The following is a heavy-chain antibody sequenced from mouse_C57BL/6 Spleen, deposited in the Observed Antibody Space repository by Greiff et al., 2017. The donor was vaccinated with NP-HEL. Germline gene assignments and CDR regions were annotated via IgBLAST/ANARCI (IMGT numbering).Heavy chain of an antibody. CDR3: ARNDYYGSTYWYFDV. V-gene: IGHV2-9-1*01. J-gene: IGHJ1*03. CDR1: GFSLSSYA. CDR2: IWTGGGT. D-gene: IGHD1-1*01. Sequence: QVQLKESGPGLVAPSQSLSITCTVSGFSLSSYAISWVRQPPGKGLEWLGVIWTGGGTNYNSALKSRLSISKDNSKSQVFLKMNSLQTDDTARYYCARNDYYGSTYWYFDVWGTGTTVTVSS.